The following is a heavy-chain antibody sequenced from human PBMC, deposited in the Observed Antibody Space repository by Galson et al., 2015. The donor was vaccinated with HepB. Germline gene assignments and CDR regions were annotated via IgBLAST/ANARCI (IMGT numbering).Heavy chain of an antibody. J-gene: IGHJ4*02. Sequence: SVKVSCKASGYTFTSYGISWVRQAPGQGLEWMGWISAYNGNTNYAQKLQGRVTMTTDTSTSTAYMELRSLRSDDTAVYYCARDTIVGYYDSSGYSAPFDYWGQGTLVTVSS. CDR1: GYTFTSYG. CDR3: ARDTIVGYYDSSGYSAPFDY. D-gene: IGHD3-22*01. V-gene: IGHV1-18*04. CDR2: ISAYNGNT.